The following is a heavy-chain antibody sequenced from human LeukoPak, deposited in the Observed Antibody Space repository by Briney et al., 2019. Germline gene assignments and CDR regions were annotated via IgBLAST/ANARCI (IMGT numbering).Heavy chain of an antibody. J-gene: IGHJ3*02. D-gene: IGHD1-1*01. V-gene: IGHV3-21*01. CDR1: GFTFSSNS. Sequence: PGGSLRLSCAASGFTFSSNSMNWVRQAPGKGLEWVSSISSSSSYIYYADSVKGRFTISRDNAKKSLYLQMNSLRAEDTAVYYCARSNVEDAFDIWGQGTMVTVSS. CDR2: ISSSSSYI. CDR3: ARSNVEDAFDI.